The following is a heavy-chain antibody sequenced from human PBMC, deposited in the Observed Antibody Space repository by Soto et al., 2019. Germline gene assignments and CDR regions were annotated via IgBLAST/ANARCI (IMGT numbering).Heavy chain of an antibody. D-gene: IGHD2-2*01. Sequence: PGGSLRLSCVASGFTFNSYGMHWVRQAPGKGLEWVALISYNGRKEYYADSVKGRFSISRDNSKNTLYVQMNTLREEDTAVYYSPKDSLRGEVPAALNFDNWGRGTLVTVSS. J-gene: IGHJ4*02. CDR2: ISYNGRKE. CDR3: PKDSLRGEVPAALNFDN. CDR1: GFTFNSYG. V-gene: IGHV3-30*18.